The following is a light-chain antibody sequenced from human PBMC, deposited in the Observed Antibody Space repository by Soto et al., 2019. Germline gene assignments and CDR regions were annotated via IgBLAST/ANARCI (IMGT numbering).Light chain of an antibody. J-gene: IGKJ3*01. CDR2: AAS. CDR1: QGISTL. CDR3: QQSYSTPPVT. V-gene: IGKV1-39*01. Sequence: IKMTQYPSSLSASVGDTVTITCRASQGISTLVAWYHHKPGKAXTLLIYAASSLQSGVPSRFSGSGCGTDFTLTTSSLQPEDFSNYYCQQSYSTPPVTFGPGIKVDIK.